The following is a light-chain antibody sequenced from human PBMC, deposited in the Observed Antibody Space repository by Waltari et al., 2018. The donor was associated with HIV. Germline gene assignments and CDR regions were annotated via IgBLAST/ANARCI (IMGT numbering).Light chain of an antibody. V-gene: IGKV2D-29*01. Sequence: DIVMIQTPLSLSVTPGQPASISCKSSQRLLHRDEKTYLYWDLQKPGQPPQFLIYDVSKRFAGVPDRFSCSGSGTDFTLKISPVEAEDVGVYYCMQSIQFPLTFGGGTKVEIK. J-gene: IGKJ4*01. CDR3: MQSIQFPLT. CDR1: QRLLHRDEKTY. CDR2: DVS.